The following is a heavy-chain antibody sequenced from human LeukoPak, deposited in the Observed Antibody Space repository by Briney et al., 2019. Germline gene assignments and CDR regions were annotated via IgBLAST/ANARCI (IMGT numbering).Heavy chain of an antibody. J-gene: IGHJ4*02. D-gene: IGHD3-10*01. CDR3: ARDGSGSGNNELDY. V-gene: IGHV1-2*02. CDR1: GYTFTGYY. Sequence: ASVKVSCKASGYTFTGYYMRWVRQAPGQGLEWMGWIHPRSGGINYPARFQGRVTMTRDTSIDTGYMELSRLISDDTAVYYCARDGSGSGNNELDYWGQGTLLTVSS. CDR2: IHPRSGGI.